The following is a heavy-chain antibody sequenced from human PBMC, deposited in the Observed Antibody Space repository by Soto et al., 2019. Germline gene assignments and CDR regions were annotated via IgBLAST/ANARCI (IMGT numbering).Heavy chain of an antibody. J-gene: IGHJ5*02. CDR2: ISYDGSNK. V-gene: IGHV3-30-3*01. CDR1: GFTLSSYA. Sequence: GGSLRLSCAASGFTLSSYAMHWVRQAPGKGLEWVAVISYDGSNKYYADSVKGRFTISRDNSKNTLYLQMNSLRAEDTAVYYCARDRRIAARHPPGGFDPWGQGTLVTVSS. CDR3: ARDRRIAARHPPGGFDP. D-gene: IGHD6-6*01.